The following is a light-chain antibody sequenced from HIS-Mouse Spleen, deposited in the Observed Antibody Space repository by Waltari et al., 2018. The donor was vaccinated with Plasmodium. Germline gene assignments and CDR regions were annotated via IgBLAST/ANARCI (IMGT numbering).Light chain of an antibody. CDR3: SSYTSSSTLV. CDR1: SSDVGGYNY. Sequence: QSALTQPASVSGSPGQSITLSCTGTSSDVGGYNYVSWYQQHPGKAPKSCIYDVSNRPSGVSKRFSASKSGNTASLTISGLQAEDEADYYCSSYTSSSTLVFGGGTKLTVL. CDR2: DVS. V-gene: IGLV2-14*03. J-gene: IGLJ2*01.